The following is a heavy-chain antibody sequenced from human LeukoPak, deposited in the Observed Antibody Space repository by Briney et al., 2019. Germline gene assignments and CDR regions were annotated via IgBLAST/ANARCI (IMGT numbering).Heavy chain of an antibody. CDR1: GFTFSSYS. CDR2: ISSSSSYI. D-gene: IGHD3-3*01. CDR3: ARIPTYYDFWSGPSGGY. J-gene: IGHJ4*02. V-gene: IGHV3-21*01. Sequence: GGSLRLSCAASGFTFSSYSMNWVRQAPGKGLEWVSSISSSSSYIYYADSVKGRFTISRDNAKNSLYLQMNSLRAEDTAVYYCARIPTYYDFWSGPSGGYWGQGTLVTVAS.